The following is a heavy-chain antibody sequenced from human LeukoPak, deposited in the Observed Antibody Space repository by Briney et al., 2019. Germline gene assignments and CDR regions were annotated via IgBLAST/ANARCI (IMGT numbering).Heavy chain of an antibody. V-gene: IGHV3-74*01. D-gene: IGHD2-15*01. CDR2: NNGDGSTT. Sequence: GGSLRLSCVASGFSLSGYWMYWVRQARGEGLMYISRNNGDGSTTNYADVVKGRFTMSRDNVKNTLYLQMNSLRVEDTAVYYCARDPRNVGLAPWGQGTLVTVSS. J-gene: IGHJ5*02. CDR1: GFSLSGYW. CDR3: ARDPRNVGLAP.